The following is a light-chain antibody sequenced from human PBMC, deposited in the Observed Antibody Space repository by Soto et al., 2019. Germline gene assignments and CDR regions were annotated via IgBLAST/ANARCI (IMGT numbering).Light chain of an antibody. CDR2: NIF. J-gene: IGKJ4*02. V-gene: IGKV3D-15*01. Sequence: IVVTQSPATLSVSLGERATLPCRASQGIXSDFGWYQQKPGQAPRVVXDNIFTRATGGPTRISGSGSETEFTLTISSLQSEDFAVYYCQQYKSGTRTFGGGTKVDI. CDR1: QGIXSD. CDR3: QQYKSGTRT.